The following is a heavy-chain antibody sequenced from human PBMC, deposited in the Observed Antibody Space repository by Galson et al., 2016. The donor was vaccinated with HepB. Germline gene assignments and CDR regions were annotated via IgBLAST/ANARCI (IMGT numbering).Heavy chain of an antibody. Sequence: SVKVSCKASGYTFTSYAVHWVRQAPGQRLEWMGWINAGNGNTTYSQKFQGRVSITRDTTASTTYMGLSSLRSEDTAVYYCSRVMKVIVVGDAFDILGQGTMVTVSS. CDR1: GYTFTSYA. CDR3: SRVMKVIVVGDAFDI. CDR2: INAGNGNT. J-gene: IGHJ3*02. V-gene: IGHV1-3*01. D-gene: IGHD3-16*02.